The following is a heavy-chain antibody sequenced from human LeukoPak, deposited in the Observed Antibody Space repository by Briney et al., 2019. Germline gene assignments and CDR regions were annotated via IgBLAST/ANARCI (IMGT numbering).Heavy chain of an antibody. CDR1: GFTFSSYA. Sequence: GGSLRLSCAASGFTFSSYAMHWVRQAPGKGLEWVAVISYDGSNKYYADSVKGRFTISRDNSKNTLYLQVNSLRAEDTALYYCARDWSSGWPYYFDYWGQGTLVTVSS. CDR2: ISYDGSNK. J-gene: IGHJ4*02. D-gene: IGHD6-19*01. CDR3: ARDWSSGWPYYFDY. V-gene: IGHV3-30-3*01.